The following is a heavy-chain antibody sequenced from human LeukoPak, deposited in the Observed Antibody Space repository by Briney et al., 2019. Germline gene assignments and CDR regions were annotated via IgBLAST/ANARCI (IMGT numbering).Heavy chain of an antibody. CDR2: MNPNSGNT. D-gene: IGHD3-3*01. J-gene: IGHJ6*02. V-gene: IGHV1-8*01. CDR1: GYTFTSYD. CDR3: ARSFQSGYYTQYYYGMDV. Sequence: ASVKVSCKASGYTFTSYDINWVRQATGQGLEWMGWMNPNSGNTGYAQKFQGRVTMTRNTSISTAYMGLSSLRSEDTAVYYCARSFQSGYYTQYYYGMDVWGQGTTVTVSS.